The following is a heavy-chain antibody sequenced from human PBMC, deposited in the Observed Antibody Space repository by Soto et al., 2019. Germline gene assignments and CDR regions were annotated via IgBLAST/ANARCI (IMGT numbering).Heavy chain of an antibody. CDR1: GYSFTSYW. V-gene: IGHV5-51*01. CDR3: ASGRLVPSYYYYGMDV. CDR2: IYPGDSDT. D-gene: IGHD2-2*01. Sequence: GESLKISCKGSGYSFTSYWIGWVRQMPGKGLEWMGIIYPGDSDTRYSPSFQGQVTISADKSISTAYLQWSSLKASDTAMYYCASGRLVPSYYYYGMDVRGQGTTVTVSS. J-gene: IGHJ6*02.